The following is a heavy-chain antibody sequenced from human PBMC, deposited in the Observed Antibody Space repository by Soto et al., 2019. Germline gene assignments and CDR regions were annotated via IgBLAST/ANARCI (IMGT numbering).Heavy chain of an antibody. V-gene: IGHV3-30*18. D-gene: IGHD3-10*01. Sequence: QVQLVESGGGVVQPGRSLRLSCAASGFPFSSYGMHWVRQAPGKGLEWVAVISYDGSNKYYADSVKGRFTISRDNSKNTVYLQMNSLRDEDTVVYYCAKDISGFVVRGAAVDYLGQGTLVTGSS. CDR1: GFPFSSYG. CDR2: ISYDGSNK. CDR3: AKDISGFVVRGAAVDY. J-gene: IGHJ4*02.